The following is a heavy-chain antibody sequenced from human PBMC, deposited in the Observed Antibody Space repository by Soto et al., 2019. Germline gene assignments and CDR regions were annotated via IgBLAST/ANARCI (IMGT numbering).Heavy chain of an antibody. J-gene: IGHJ4*02. Sequence: GGSLRLSCEASGFTLSCFDMHWVRQPTGKGLEWVSTIGTAGDTYYAVSVKGRFTISRDNAKNSLSLQMNSLRAGDTAVYFCARGQEVGAHFFDSWGQGTQVTVSS. CDR3: ARGQEVGAHFFDS. D-gene: IGHD2-15*01. CDR2: IGTAGDT. CDR1: GFTLSCFD. V-gene: IGHV3-13*01.